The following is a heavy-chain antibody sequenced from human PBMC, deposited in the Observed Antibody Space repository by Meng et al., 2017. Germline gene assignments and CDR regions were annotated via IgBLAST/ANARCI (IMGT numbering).Heavy chain of an antibody. D-gene: IGHD4-17*01. V-gene: IGHV3-23*01. CDR1: GFTCSSYA. Sequence: GGSLRLSCAASGFTCSSYAMSWVRQAPGKGLEWVSAISGSGGSTYYADSVKGRFTISRDNSKNTLYLQMNSRRAEDTAVYDCAKERAPSAVTRENPYWGQGTRVTGYS. J-gene: IGHJ4*02. CDR2: ISGSGGST. CDR3: AKERAPSAVTRENPY.